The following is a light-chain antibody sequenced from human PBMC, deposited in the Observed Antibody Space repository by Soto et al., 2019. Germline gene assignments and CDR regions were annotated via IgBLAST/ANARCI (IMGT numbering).Light chain of an antibody. CDR3: QTWGTGIHV. V-gene: IGLV4-69*01. J-gene: IGLJ1*01. CDR2: VKSDGSH. Sequence: QLVLTQSPSASASLGASVKLTCTLSSGHSNYAIAWHQQQPEKGPRYLMKVKSDGSHSKGDGIPDRFSGSSSGAERYLTISILQSEDEADYYCQTWGTGIHVFGTGTKLTVL. CDR1: SGHSNYA.